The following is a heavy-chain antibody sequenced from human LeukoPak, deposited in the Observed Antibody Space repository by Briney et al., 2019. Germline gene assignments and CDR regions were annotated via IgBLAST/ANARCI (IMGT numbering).Heavy chain of an antibody. CDR2: IIPIFGTA. D-gene: IGHD3-22*01. J-gene: IGHJ4*02. V-gene: IGHV1-69*13. CDR3: AAWTYYYDSSGYGAFDY. Sequence: ASVKVSCEASGGTFSSYAISWVRQAPGQGLEWMGGIIPIFGTANYAQKFQGRVTITADESTSTAYMELSSLRSEDTAVYYCAAWTYYYDSSGYGAFDYWGQGTLVTVSS. CDR1: GGTFSSYA.